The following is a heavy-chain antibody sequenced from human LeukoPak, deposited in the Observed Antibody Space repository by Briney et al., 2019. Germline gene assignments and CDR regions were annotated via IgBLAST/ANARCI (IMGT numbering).Heavy chain of an antibody. J-gene: IGHJ4*02. CDR3: ARVVTPFNFEFDY. V-gene: IGHV1-2*02. CDR2: INPNSGGT. CDR1: GYTFTGYY. Sequence: GASVKVSCKASGYTFTGYYMHWVRQAPGQGLEWMGWINPNSGGTNYAQKFQGRVTMTRDTSISTAYMELSRLRSDDTAVYYCARVVTPFNFEFDYWGQGTLVTVSS. D-gene: IGHD4-23*01.